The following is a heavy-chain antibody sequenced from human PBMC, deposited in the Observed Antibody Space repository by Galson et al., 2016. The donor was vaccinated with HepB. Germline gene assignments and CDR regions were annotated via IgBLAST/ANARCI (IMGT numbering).Heavy chain of an antibody. Sequence: CAISGDSVSSNTAAWNWIRQSPSRGLEWLGRTYFRSKWYNDYTMSVKSRIIISPDTSKNQFSLQLNSATSEDTAVYYCARDVGSTLAARPFDYWGQGTLVTVSS. J-gene: IGHJ4*02. CDR1: GDSVSSNTAA. CDR2: TYFRSKWYN. V-gene: IGHV6-1*01. CDR3: ARDVGSTLAARPFDY. D-gene: IGHD6-6*01.